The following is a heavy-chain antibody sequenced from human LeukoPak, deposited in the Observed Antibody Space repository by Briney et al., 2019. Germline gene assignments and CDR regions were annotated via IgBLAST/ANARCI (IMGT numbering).Heavy chain of an antibody. Sequence: GGSLRLSCAASGFTFSTYMMHWVRQAPGKGLECVAFISDDGFNKDYIDSVNGRFTVSRDNSQNTMYLQMNSLRIEDTAVYYCARVGLESGFDPWGQGTLVTVSS. CDR2: ISDDGFNK. CDR3: ARVGLESGFDP. CDR1: GFTFSTYM. V-gene: IGHV3-30*14. J-gene: IGHJ5*02. D-gene: IGHD1-1*01.